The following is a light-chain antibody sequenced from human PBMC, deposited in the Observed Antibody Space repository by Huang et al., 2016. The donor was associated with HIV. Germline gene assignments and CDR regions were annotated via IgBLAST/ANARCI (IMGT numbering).Light chain of an antibody. CDR3: QQYGSSPPYT. CDR2: GAS. J-gene: IGKJ2*01. CDR1: RSVSSSY. V-gene: IGKV3-20*01. Sequence: EIVLTQSPGTLSLSPGERATLSCRASRSVSSSYLAWYQQKPAQAPRLLIYGASSRATGIPDRFSGSGSGTDFTLTISRLEPEDFAVYYCQQYGSSPPYTFGQGTKLEIK.